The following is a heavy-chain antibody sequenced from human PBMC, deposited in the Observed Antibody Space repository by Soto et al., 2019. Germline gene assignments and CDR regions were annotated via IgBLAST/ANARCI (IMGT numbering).Heavy chain of an antibody. CDR1: GGSFSGYQ. D-gene: IGHD3-10*01. CDR3: ARGLILWFGEVSRRGGYYYYMDV. J-gene: IGHJ6*03. Sequence: QVQLQQWGAGLLKPSETLSLTCAVYGGSFSGYQWTWIRHTPGKGLEWIGEINDSGKINYNPSLKSRVTILVDTAKKQISLKLSSVTAADTAVYYCARGLILWFGEVSRRGGYYYYMDVWGKGTTVTVSS. V-gene: IGHV4-34*01. CDR2: INDSGKI.